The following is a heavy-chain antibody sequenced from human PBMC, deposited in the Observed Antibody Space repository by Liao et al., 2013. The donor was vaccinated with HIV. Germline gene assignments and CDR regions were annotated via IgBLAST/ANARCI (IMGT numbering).Heavy chain of an antibody. V-gene: IGHV4-61*02. CDR3: ASTLAGDGAFDI. D-gene: IGHD6-19*01. CDR1: GYSSDSHTYY. J-gene: IGHJ3*02. Sequence: QVQLLASGPGLVKPSQTLSLTCTVSGYSSDSHTYYWTWIRQPAGKGLEWIGRVYSSGISESSPSLKSRVTISLDRSKNQFSLKLSSVTAADTAVYYCASTLAGDGAFDIWGQGTMVTVSS. CDR2: VYSSGIS.